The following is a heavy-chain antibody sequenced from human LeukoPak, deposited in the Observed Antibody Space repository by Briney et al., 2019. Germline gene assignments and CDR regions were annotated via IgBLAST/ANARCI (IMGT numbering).Heavy chain of an antibody. CDR3: AREGSDSSGYYSFDY. J-gene: IGHJ4*02. CDR2: ISYDGSNK. Sequence: GGSLRLSCAASGFTFSSYAMHWVRQAPGKGPEWVAVISYDGSNKYYADSVKGRFTISRDNSKNTLYLQMNSLRAEDTAVYYCAREGSDSSGYYSFDYWGQGTLVTVSS. V-gene: IGHV3-30*01. D-gene: IGHD3-22*01. CDR1: GFTFSSYA.